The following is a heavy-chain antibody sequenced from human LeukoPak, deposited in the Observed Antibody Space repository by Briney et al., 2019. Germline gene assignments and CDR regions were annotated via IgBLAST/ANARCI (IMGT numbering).Heavy chain of an antibody. D-gene: IGHD1-1*01. CDR1: GGSISSGGYY. CDR3: ARQQLTEVAP. Sequence: SQTLSLTCTVSGGSISSGGYYWSWIRQPPGKGLEWIGYIYHSGSTYYNPSLKSRVTISVDTSKNQFSLKLSSVTAADTAVYYCARQQLTEVAPWGQGTLVTVSS. CDR2: IYHSGST. J-gene: IGHJ5*02. V-gene: IGHV4-30-2*03.